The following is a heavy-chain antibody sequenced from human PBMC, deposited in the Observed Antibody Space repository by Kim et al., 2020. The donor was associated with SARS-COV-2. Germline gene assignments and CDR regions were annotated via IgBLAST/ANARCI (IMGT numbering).Heavy chain of an antibody. D-gene: IGHD3-10*01. Sequence: GGSLRLSCAASGFFFSSHVMNWVRQAPGKGLEWVCDIGGDGRGTFYADSVKGRFTVSRDNSKNLVFLEMNSLTVDETAVYYCAKAPVYYPSGTGGNWFDPWGQGTLVTVSP. J-gene: IGHJ5*02. V-gene: IGHV3-23*01. CDR1: GFFFSSHV. CDR2: IGGDGRGT. CDR3: AKAPVYYPSGTGGNWFDP.